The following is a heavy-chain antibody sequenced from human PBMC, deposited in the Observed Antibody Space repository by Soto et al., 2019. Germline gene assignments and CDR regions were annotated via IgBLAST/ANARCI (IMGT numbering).Heavy chain of an antibody. J-gene: IGHJ2*01. V-gene: IGHV3-66*01. Sequence: EVQLVESGGGLVQPGGSLRLSCAASGFTVSSNYMSWVRQAPGKGLEWVSVIYSGGSTYYADSVKGRFTISRDNSKNTLYPQMNSLRDEDTAVYYCAREAGDGDRPAYWYFDLWGRGTLVTVSS. CDR1: GFTVSSNY. CDR3: AREAGDGDRPAYWYFDL. CDR2: IYSGGST.